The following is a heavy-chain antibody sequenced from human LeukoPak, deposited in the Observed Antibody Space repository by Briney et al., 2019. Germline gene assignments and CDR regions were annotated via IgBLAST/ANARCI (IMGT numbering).Heavy chain of an antibody. CDR2: IYPGDSDT. CDR3: GITNDNSGYYPRQFDY. CDR1: GYSFTSYW. V-gene: IGHV5-51*03. J-gene: IGHJ4*02. Sequence: KPGESLKISCKSSGYSFTSYWIGWVRQMPGKGLEWMGIIYPGDSDTKYSPSLQGQVTISADKSISTAYLQWSSLKASDTAMNYCGITNDNSGYYPRQFDYWGEGTLVTVSS. D-gene: IGHD3-22*01.